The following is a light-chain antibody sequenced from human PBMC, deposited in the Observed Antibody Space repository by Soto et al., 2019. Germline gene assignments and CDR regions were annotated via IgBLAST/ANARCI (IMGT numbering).Light chain of an antibody. CDR1: QTIGRY. CDR3: QQYYSTPLT. J-gene: IGKJ4*01. CDR2: GEH. Sequence: DIQRTQSPSSLSASVGDRFTITCLASQTIGRYLNWYQQKPGKSPKLLIYGEHSLQSGVTARFSGSGSGTDFTLTIRSLQPEDLAAYYCQQYYSTPLTVGGGTQVEIK. V-gene: IGKV1-39*01.